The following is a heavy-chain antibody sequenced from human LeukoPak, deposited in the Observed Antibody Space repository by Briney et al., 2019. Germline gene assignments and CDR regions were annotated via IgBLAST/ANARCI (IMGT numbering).Heavy chain of an antibody. CDR2: VTSAGSTI. Sequence: GGSLRLSCAASGFAFSSYSMNWVRQAPGKGLEWISYVTSAGSTIYYAESVKGRFTISRDNANNSLYLQMSSLRAEDTAVYYCARIGGYSFSPKRHFDYWGQGTLVTVSS. J-gene: IGHJ4*02. D-gene: IGHD5/OR15-5a*01. CDR3: ARIGGYSFSPKRHFDY. CDR1: GFAFSSYS. V-gene: IGHV3-48*01.